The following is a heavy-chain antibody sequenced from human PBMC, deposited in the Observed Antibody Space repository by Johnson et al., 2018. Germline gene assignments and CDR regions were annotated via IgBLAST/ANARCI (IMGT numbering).Heavy chain of an antibody. Sequence: VQLVQSGGGLVQPGGSLRLSCAASVFTFSNSDMNWVHQAPGKGLEWVSGVSWNGSRTHYADSVKGQFIISRDNSRNTLYLQTNSLRAEDTAVYYCVRHDYSYYYYYGMDVWGQGTTVTVSS. CDR1: VFTFSNSD. V-gene: IGHV3-35*02. D-gene: IGHD4-11*01. CDR3: VRHDYSYYYYYGMDV. J-gene: IGHJ6*02. CDR2: VSWNGSRT.